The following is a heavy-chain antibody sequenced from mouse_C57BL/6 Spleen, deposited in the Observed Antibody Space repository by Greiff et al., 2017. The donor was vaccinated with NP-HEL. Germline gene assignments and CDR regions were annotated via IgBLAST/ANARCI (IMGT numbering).Heavy chain of an antibody. V-gene: IGHV1-15*01. CDR3: TRDYGIRDYFDY. Sequence: QVQLQQSGAELVRPGASVTLSCKASGYTFTDYEMHWVKQTPVHGLEWIGAIDPETGGTAYNQKFKGKAILTADKSSSTAYMELRSLTSEDSAVYYCTRDYGIRDYFDYWGQGTTLTVSS. CDR2: IDPETGGT. D-gene: IGHD1-1*01. J-gene: IGHJ2*01. CDR1: GYTFTDYE.